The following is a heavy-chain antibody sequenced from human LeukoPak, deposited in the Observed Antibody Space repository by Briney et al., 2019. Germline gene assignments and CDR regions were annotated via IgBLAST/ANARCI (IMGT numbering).Heavy chain of an antibody. CDR2: INPNSGGT. V-gene: IGHV1-2*02. Sequence: ASVKVSCKASGYTFTGYYMHWVRQAPGQGLEWMGWINPNSGGTNYAQKFQGRVTMTRDTSISTAYMELSRLRSDDTAVYYCARAPYSGSWYEGPWGQGTLVTVSS. J-gene: IGHJ5*02. D-gene: IGHD6-13*01. CDR1: GYTFTGYY. CDR3: ARAPYSGSWYEGP.